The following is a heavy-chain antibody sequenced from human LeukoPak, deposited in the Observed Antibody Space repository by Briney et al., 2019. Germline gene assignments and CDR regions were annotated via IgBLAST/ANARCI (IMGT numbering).Heavy chain of an antibody. V-gene: IGHV3-48*03. Sequence: GGSLRLSCAASEFIFSNYDMNWCRQAPGKGLEGLSYISSSGSTIYYADSVKGRFTISRDNAKNSLYLQMNSPRAEDTAVYYCARARGAFCGGDCYSESYYFDYWGQGTLVTVSS. CDR2: ISSSGSTI. CDR1: EFIFSNYD. J-gene: IGHJ4*02. CDR3: ARARGAFCGGDCYSESYYFDY. D-gene: IGHD2-21*02.